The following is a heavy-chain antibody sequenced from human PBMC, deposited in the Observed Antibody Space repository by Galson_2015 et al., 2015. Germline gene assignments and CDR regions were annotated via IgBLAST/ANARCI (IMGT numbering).Heavy chain of an antibody. CDR2: ISYDGSNK. V-gene: IGHV3-30*01. CDR3: ARDKVNPSSGWPDNFDY. Sequence: SLRLSCAASGFTFSSYAMHWVRQAPGKGLEWVAVISYDGSNKYYADSVKGRFTISRDNSKNTLYLQMNSLRAEDTAVYYCARDKVNPSSGWPDNFDYWGQGTLVTVSS. J-gene: IGHJ4*02. CDR1: GFTFSSYA. D-gene: IGHD6-19*01.